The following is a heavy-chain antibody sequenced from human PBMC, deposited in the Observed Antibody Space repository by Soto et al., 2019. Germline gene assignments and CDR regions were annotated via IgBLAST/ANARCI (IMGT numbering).Heavy chain of an antibody. V-gene: IGHV3-13*01. CDR3: AREWVTTDLWYFDL. CDR1: GFTFSSYD. CDR2: IAASGDA. J-gene: IGHJ2*01. Sequence: GGSLRLSCAASGFTFSSYDMHWVRQAAGKGLERVSAIAASGDAHYPGSVKGRFTISRENAKNSLYLQMNSLRAEDTAIYYCAREWVTTDLWYFDLWGRGTLVTVSS. D-gene: IGHD1-1*01.